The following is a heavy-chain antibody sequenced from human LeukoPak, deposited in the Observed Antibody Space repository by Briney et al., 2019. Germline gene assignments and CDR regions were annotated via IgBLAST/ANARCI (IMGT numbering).Heavy chain of an antibody. D-gene: IGHD6-25*01. V-gene: IGHV4-59*12. Sequence: SETLSLTCTVSIDSISSYYWSWIRQPPGKGLEWVGYIFYSGSTNYNPSLKSRVTISVDTSKNQLSLKLTSVTAADTAVYYCAREGGSYRPLDYSGQGTLVTVSS. J-gene: IGHJ4*02. CDR1: IDSISSYY. CDR2: IFYSGST. CDR3: AREGGSYRPLDY.